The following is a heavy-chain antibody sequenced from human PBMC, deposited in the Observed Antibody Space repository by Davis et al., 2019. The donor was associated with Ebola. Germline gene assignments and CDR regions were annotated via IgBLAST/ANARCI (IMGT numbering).Heavy chain of an antibody. J-gene: IGHJ4*02. V-gene: IGHV1-69*13. CDR2: IIPIFGTA. D-gene: IGHD6-6*01. CDR3: AKDMVAVRSYYFDY. Sequence: SVKVSCKASGGTFSSYAISWVRQAPGQGLEWMGGIIPIFGTANYAQKFQGRVTITADESTSTAYMELSSLRSEDTAVYYCAKDMVAVRSYYFDYWGQGTLVTVSS. CDR1: GGTFSSYA.